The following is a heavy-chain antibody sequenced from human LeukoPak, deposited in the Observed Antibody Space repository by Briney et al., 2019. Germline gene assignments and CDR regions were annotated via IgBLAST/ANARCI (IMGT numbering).Heavy chain of an antibody. CDR1: GFTFSSYS. CDR2: VSSSSSYI. Sequence: GGSLRLSCAASGFTFSSYSMNWVRQAPGKGLEWVSSVSSSSSYIYYADSVKGRFTISRDNAKNSLYLQMNSLRAEDSAVYYCARYNYDYDGIDAPFQYFQNGMDVWGQGTTVTVSS. CDR3: ARYNYDYDGIDAPFQYFQNGMDV. D-gene: IGHD4-23*01. V-gene: IGHV3-21*01. J-gene: IGHJ6*02.